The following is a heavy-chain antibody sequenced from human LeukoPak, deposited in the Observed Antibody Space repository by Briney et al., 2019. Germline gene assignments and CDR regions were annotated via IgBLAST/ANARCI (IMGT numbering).Heavy chain of an antibody. D-gene: IGHD3-10*01. V-gene: IGHV3-74*01. CDR1: GFTFSSYS. CDR2: INAGGSAT. Sequence: GGSLRLSCAASGFTFSSYSMNWVRQAPGKGLEWVSRINAGGSATSYADSVEGRFTISRDNAKDTLYLQMNSLRVEDTAVYYCGSSLGPLTEYWGQGTLVTVSS. CDR3: GSSLGPLTEY. J-gene: IGHJ4*02.